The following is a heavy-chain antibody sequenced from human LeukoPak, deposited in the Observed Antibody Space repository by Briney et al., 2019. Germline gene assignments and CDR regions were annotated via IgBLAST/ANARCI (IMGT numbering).Heavy chain of an antibody. Sequence: PGGSLRLSCAASGFTFSSYAMSWVRQAPGKGLEWVSAISGSGGSTYYADSVKGRFTISRDNSKNTLYLQMNSLRAEDTAVYYCAKGVEGSSSWFEKYYFDYWGQGTLVTVSS. J-gene: IGHJ4*02. V-gene: IGHV3-23*01. CDR1: GFTFSSYA. CDR2: ISGSGGST. D-gene: IGHD6-13*01. CDR3: AKGVEGSSSWFEKYYFDY.